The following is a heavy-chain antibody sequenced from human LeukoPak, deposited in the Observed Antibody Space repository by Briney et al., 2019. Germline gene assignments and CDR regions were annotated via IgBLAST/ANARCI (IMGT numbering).Heavy chain of an antibody. CDR1: GFTFSSYS. D-gene: IGHD5-12*01. Sequence: GGSLRLSCAASGFTFSSYSMNWVRQAPGKGLEWVSSISSSSSYIYYADSVKGRFTISRDNAKNSLYLQMNSLRAEDTAVYYCAIGDVDIVATSTQSAYYYYMDVWGKGTTVTVSS. V-gene: IGHV3-21*01. J-gene: IGHJ6*03. CDR3: AIGDVDIVATSTQSAYYYYMDV. CDR2: ISSSSSYI.